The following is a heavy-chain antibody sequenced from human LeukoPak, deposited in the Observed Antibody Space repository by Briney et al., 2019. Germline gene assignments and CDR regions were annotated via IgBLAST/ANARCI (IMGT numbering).Heavy chain of an antibody. CDR2: ISGSGDST. CDR1: GFTFSSYA. J-gene: IGHJ4*02. D-gene: IGHD6-13*01. V-gene: IGHV3-23*01. Sequence: GGSLRLSCAASGFTFSSYAISWVRQAPGKGLEWVSAISGSGDSTYYADSVKGRFSISRDNSKNTLYLQMNSLRAEDTAVYYCAKDRAYSRTYYTRVFDFWGQGTLVTVSS. CDR3: AKDRAYSRTYYTRVFDF.